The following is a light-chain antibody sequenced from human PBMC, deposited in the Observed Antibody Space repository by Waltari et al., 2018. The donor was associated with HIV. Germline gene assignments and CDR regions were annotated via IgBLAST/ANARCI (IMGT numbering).Light chain of an antibody. Sequence: QSALTQPASVSGSPGQSISISCSGTSSDVGASDYVSSYHQHPGEAPTLLLYEVKTRPSGISNRFSGSKSGNTASLTISGLQVEDEAHYYCSSYSASGTLVLFGGGTRLTVL. J-gene: IGLJ2*01. CDR1: SSDVGASDY. CDR2: EVK. V-gene: IGLV2-14*01. CDR3: SSYSASGTLVL.